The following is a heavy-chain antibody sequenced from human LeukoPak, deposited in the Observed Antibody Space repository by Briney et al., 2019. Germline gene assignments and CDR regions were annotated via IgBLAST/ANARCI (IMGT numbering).Heavy chain of an antibody. Sequence: PGGSLRLSCAASGFTFSSYAMSWVRQAPGKGLEWVSAISGSGGSTYYADSVKGRFTISRDNSKNTLCLQMNSLRAEDTAVYYCAKAFTIFGVVMEAFDIWGQGTMVTVSS. J-gene: IGHJ3*02. CDR1: GFTFSSYA. CDR2: ISGSGGST. V-gene: IGHV3-23*01. CDR3: AKAFTIFGVVMEAFDI. D-gene: IGHD3-3*01.